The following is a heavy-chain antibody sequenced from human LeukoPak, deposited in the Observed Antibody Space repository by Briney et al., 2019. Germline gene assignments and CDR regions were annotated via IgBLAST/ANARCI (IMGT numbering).Heavy chain of an antibody. CDR1: GFTLSGSA. V-gene: IGHV3-73*01. J-gene: IGHJ4*02. D-gene: IGHD1-26*01. CDR2: IRSKANRYAT. CDR3: TSGRVVGAIGY. Sequence: GGSLRVSCAASGFTLSGSAMHWVCQASGKGLEWVCRIRSKANRYATAYAESVIGRFTISRDDSKNTAYLQLNSLKTEDTAVYYCTSGRVVGAIGYWGQGTLVTVSS.